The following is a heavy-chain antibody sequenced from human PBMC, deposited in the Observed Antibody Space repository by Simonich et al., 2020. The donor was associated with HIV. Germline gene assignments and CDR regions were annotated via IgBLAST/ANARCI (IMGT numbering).Heavy chain of an antibody. J-gene: IGHJ1*01. CDR3: ARLTASGLGEYFQH. Sequence: QVQLQQWGAGLLKPSETLSLTCAVYGGSFSGYYWSWTSQPPGKGLEGIGENNHRRCTNYNPSLKSRVTISVDTSKNQFSLKLSSVTAADTAVYYCARLTASGLGEYFQHWGQGTLVTVSS. CDR2: NNHRRCT. D-gene: IGHD1-26*01. CDR1: GGSFSGYY. V-gene: IGHV4-34*01.